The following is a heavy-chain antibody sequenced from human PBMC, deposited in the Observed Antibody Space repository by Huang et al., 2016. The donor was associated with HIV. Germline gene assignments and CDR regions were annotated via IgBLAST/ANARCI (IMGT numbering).Heavy chain of an antibody. CDR1: GFIFANFG. J-gene: IGHJ6*03. V-gene: IGHV3-30*02. CDR2: MRSDGSNE. CDR3: ARAVDGFNSKGFYMDV. Sequence: QVQLVESGGGVVQPGGSLRLSCGGFGFIFANFGMHWVRQAPGKVLEWVAVMRSDGSNEYNGESVKGRFSISRDNFENMVYLQMNSLGDGDTAIYYCARAVDGFNSKGFYMDVWGKGTAVIVSS. D-gene: IGHD5-12*01.